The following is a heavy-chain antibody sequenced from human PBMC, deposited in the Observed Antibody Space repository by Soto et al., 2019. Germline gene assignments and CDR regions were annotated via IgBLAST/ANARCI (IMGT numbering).Heavy chain of an antibody. CDR2: IYYSAST. D-gene: IGHD2-21*02. Sequence: ETLSLTCTVSGGSISSYYWSWIRQPPVKGLEWIGYIYYSASTNYSPSLKSRVTISVDTSKNQFSLNLSSVTAADTAVYYCARHLPYCGGDCYSLDYWGQGTLVTVS. J-gene: IGHJ4*02. V-gene: IGHV4-59*08. CDR1: GGSISSYY. CDR3: ARHLPYCGGDCYSLDY.